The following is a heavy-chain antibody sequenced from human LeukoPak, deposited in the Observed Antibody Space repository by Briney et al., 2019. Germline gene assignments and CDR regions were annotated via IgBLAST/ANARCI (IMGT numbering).Heavy chain of an antibody. CDR3: AAAGYY. CDR2: IKKDGSEK. Sequence: WGSLTLSCAASGFTFSSYWMSWFRQAPGKGLEWVANIKKDGSEKYYVDSVKGRFAISRDNAKNSLYLQMNSLRAEDTAVYYCAAAGYYWGQGTLVTVSS. CDR1: GFTFSSYW. J-gene: IGHJ4*02. V-gene: IGHV3-7*01. D-gene: IGHD6-13*01.